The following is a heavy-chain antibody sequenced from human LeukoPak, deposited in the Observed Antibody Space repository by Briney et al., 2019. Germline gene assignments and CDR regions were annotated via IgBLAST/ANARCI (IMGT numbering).Heavy chain of an antibody. Sequence: SETLSLTCAVYGGSFSGYYWSWIRQPPGKGLEWIGEINHSGSTNYNPSLKSRVTISVDTSKNQFSLKLSSVTAADTAVYYCARAREDSSGWYPLVSGYWGQGTLVTVSS. CDR3: ARAREDSSGWYPLVSGY. CDR2: INHSGST. V-gene: IGHV4-34*01. CDR1: GGSFSGYY. D-gene: IGHD6-19*01. J-gene: IGHJ4*02.